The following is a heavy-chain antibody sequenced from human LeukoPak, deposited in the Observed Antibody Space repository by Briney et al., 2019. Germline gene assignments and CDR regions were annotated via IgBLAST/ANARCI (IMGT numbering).Heavy chain of an antibody. CDR1: GFTFSTYG. J-gene: IGHJ4*02. CDR3: ARGGPAAGRFDY. D-gene: IGHD6-13*01. CDR2: IGGSGVST. V-gene: IGHV3-23*01. Sequence: GGTLRLSCAASGFTFSTYGMTWVRQAPGKGLEWVSAIGGSGVSTYYADSVKGRFTISRDNSKNTLYLQMNSLRAEDTAVYYCARGGPAAGRFDYWGQGTLVTVSS.